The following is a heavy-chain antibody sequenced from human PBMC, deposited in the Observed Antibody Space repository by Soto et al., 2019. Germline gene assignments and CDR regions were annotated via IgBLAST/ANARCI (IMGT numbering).Heavy chain of an antibody. Sequence: SETLSLTCAVYGWSFSGYYWSWIRQPPGKGLEWIGEINHSGSTHYNPSLKSRVTLSVDTSKNQFSLKLSSVIAADTAVYYCARMNQQYDVGSTHSDHWGQGSLVNVSS. D-gene: IGHD1-26*01. CDR3: ARMNQQYDVGSTHSDH. CDR1: GWSFSGYY. CDR2: INHSGST. J-gene: IGHJ4*02. V-gene: IGHV4-34*01.